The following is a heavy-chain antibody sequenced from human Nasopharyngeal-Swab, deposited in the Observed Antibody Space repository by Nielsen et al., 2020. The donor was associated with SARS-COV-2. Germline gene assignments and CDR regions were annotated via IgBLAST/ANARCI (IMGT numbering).Heavy chain of an antibody. Sequence: SETLSLTCAVYGGSFSGYYWSWIRQPPEKGLEWIGEINHSGSTNYNPSLKSRVTISVDTSKNQFSLKLSSVTAADTAVYYCARTMVVVRYYYYYMDVWGKGTTVTVSS. J-gene: IGHJ6*03. CDR1: GGSFSGYY. V-gene: IGHV4-34*01. CDR3: ARTMVVVRYYYYYMDV. D-gene: IGHD2-21*01. CDR2: INHSGST.